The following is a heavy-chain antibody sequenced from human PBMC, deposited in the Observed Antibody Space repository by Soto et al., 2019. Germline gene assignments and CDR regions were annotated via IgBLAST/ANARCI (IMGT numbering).Heavy chain of an antibody. D-gene: IGHD3-10*01. CDR1: GGSVSSGSFY. J-gene: IGHJ6*02. CDR2: FYNSGST. CDR3: ARGESDYYYAMGV. V-gene: IGHV4-61*01. Sequence: PSETLSLTCTVSGGSVSSGSFYWSWIRQPPGKGLEWIGYFYNSGSTNYNPSLKSRVTISVDTSKNQISLKLSSVTAADTAVYYCARGESDYYYAMGVWGQGTTVTVSS.